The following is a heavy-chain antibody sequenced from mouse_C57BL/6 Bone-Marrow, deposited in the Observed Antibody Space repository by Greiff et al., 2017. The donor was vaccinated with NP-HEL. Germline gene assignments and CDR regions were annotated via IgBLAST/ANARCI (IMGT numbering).Heavy chain of an antibody. CDR2: ISYSGST. J-gene: IGHJ1*03. D-gene: IGHD1-1*01. Sequence: EVQLQQSGPGLAKPSQTLSLTCSVTGYSITSDYWNWIRKFPGNKLEYMGYISYSGSTYYNPSLKSRISITRDTSKNQYYLQLNSVTTEDTATYYCARAPITTVVATPYWYFDVWGTGTTVTVSS. CDR3: ARAPITTVVATPYWYFDV. CDR1: GYSITSDY. V-gene: IGHV3-8*01.